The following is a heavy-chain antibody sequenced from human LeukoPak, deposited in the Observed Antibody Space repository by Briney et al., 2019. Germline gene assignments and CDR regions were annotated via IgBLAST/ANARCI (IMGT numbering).Heavy chain of an antibody. V-gene: IGHV4-34*01. CDR3: ARALYGMDV. J-gene: IGHJ6*02. CDR1: GGSFSGYY. CDR2: INHSGSA. Sequence: SETLSLTCAVYGGSFSGYYWSWIRQPPGKGPEWIGEINHSGSANYNPSLKSRVTISVDTSKNQFSLKLSSVTAADTAVYYCARALYGMDVWGQGTTVTVSS.